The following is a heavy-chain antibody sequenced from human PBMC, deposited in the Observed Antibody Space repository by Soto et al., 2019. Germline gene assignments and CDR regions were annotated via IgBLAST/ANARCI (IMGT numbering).Heavy chain of an antibody. J-gene: IGHJ3*02. V-gene: IGHV1-3*04. CDR3: ARYSGNYQDAFDI. CDR1: GYSFTSYT. D-gene: IGHD1-26*01. Sequence: ASVKVSCKASGYSFTSYTMHWVRQAPGQRLEWMGWINTGNGKTKYSQKFQGRVTNTMNKPASTAYMELSSPRSEDTAVYYCARYSGNYQDAFDIWGQGTMVTVSS. CDR2: INTGNGKT.